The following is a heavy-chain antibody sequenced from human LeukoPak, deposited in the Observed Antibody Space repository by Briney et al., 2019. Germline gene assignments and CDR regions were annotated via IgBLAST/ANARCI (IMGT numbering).Heavy chain of an antibody. Sequence: GGSLRLSCAASGFTFSSYAMSWVRQAPGKGLEWVSAISGSGGSTYYADSVKGRFPFSRDNSKNTMYLKMNSLRAEDTAVYYCAKTTEVSYGSGSPLVDYWGQGTLVTVSS. CDR3: AKTTEVSYGSGSPLVDY. V-gene: IGHV3-23*01. D-gene: IGHD3-10*01. J-gene: IGHJ4*02. CDR1: GFTFSSYA. CDR2: ISGSGGST.